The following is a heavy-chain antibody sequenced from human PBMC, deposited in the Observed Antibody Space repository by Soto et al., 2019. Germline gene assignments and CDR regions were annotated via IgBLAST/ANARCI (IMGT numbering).Heavy chain of an antibody. CDR2: TRSNGGST. V-gene: IGHV3-23*01. D-gene: IGHD3-22*01. CDR1: GFTFSNYA. Sequence: PGGSLRLSCAGSGFTFSNYAMTWVRQAPGQGLEWVSTTRSNGGSTYYADSVKGRFTISRDNSKNTLYLQMNSLRAEDTAVYYCAKDSGLYDSSGYWTFYYYYGMDVWGQGTTVTVSS. J-gene: IGHJ6*02. CDR3: AKDSGLYDSSGYWTFYYYYGMDV.